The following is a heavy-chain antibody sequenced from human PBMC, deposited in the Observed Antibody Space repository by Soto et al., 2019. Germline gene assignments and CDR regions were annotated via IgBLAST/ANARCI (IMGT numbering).Heavy chain of an antibody. D-gene: IGHD5-18*01. V-gene: IGHV1-3*01. Sequence: QVQLVQSGAEVKKPGASVKVSCKASGYTFTSYAMHWVRQAPGQRLEWMGWINAGNGNTKYSQKFQGRVTITRDTSASTDYMELSSLRSEDTAVYYCARAAMVHNFDYWGQGTLVTVSS. J-gene: IGHJ4*02. CDR2: INAGNGNT. CDR1: GYTFTSYA. CDR3: ARAAMVHNFDY.